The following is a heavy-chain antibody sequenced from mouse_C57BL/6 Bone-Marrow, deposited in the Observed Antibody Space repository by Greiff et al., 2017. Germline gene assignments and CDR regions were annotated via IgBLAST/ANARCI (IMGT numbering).Heavy chain of an antibody. CDR2: IWWDDDK. CDR3: SRIAPYDYHWYFDV. V-gene: IGHV8-8*01. CDR1: GFSLSTFGMG. D-gene: IGHD2-4*01. Sequence: QVTLKESGPGILQPSQTLRLTCSFSGFSLSTFGMGVGWLRQPSGKGLEWLAHIWWDDDKYYNPALKSRLTISKDTSNNQVFLKLAKVDTADTATYYCSRIAPYDYHWYFDVWGTGTTVTVSS. J-gene: IGHJ1*03.